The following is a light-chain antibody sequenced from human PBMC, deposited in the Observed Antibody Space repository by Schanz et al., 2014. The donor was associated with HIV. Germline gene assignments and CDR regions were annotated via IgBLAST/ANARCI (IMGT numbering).Light chain of an antibody. Sequence: QSVLTQPASVSGSPGQSITISCTGTSNDVGGYNFVSWYQQHPGKAPKLIIYDVSNRPSGISYRFSGSKSDNTASLTISGLQAEDEGDYYCSSYTSTNTLVVFGGGTKLTVL. J-gene: IGLJ2*01. V-gene: IGLV2-14*03. CDR2: DVS. CDR3: SSYTSTNTLVV. CDR1: SNDVGGYNF.